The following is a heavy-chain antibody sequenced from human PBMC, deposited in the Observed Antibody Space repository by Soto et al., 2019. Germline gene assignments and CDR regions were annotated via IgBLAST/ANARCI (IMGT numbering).Heavy chain of an antibody. V-gene: IGHV3-9*01. J-gene: IGHJ6*02. CDR2: ISWNSGSI. CDR3: AKEGYCSSTSCYGRYYYGMDV. Sequence: GGSLRLSCAASGFTFDDYAMHWVRQAPGKGLEWVSGISWNSGSIGYADSVKGRFTISRDNAKNSLYLQMNSLRAEDTALYYCAKEGYCSSTSCYGRYYYGMDVWGQGTTVTVSS. D-gene: IGHD2-2*01. CDR1: GFTFDDYA.